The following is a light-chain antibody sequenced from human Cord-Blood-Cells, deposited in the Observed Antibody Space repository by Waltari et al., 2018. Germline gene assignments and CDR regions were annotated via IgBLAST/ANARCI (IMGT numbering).Light chain of an antibody. CDR3: QQYGSAPLT. CDR2: GAS. CDR1: QSVSSSY. Sequence: EIVLTQSPGPLSWSPGERATLSCRASQSVSSSYLAWYQQNPGQAPRLRIYGASSRATGVPDRFSGSGSGTDFTLTSSRLEPDDVAVYYCQQYGSAPLTSGGGTKVEIK. V-gene: IGKV3-20*01. J-gene: IGKJ4*01.